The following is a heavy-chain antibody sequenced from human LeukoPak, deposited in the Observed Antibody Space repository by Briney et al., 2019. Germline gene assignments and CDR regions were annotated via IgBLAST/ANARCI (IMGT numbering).Heavy chain of an antibody. Sequence: GASVKVSCQVSGYTLTELSMHWVRQAPGKGLEWMGGFDPADGETIYAQKFQGRVTMTEDTSTDTAYMELSSLRSEDTAVYYCATRGYSSSWYAGDAFDIWGQGTMVTVSS. J-gene: IGHJ3*02. CDR1: GYTLTELS. CDR2: FDPADGET. D-gene: IGHD6-13*01. CDR3: ATRGYSSSWYAGDAFDI. V-gene: IGHV1-24*01.